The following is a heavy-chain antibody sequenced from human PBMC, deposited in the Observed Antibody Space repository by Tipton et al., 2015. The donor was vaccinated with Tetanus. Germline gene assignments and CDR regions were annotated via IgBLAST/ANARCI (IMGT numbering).Heavy chain of an antibody. Sequence: RSLRLSCAASGFTFSSYAMHWVRQAPGKGLEWVAVISYDGSNKYYADSVKGRFTISRDNSKNTLYLQMNSLRAEDTAVYYCARDEGYCSGGSCYSSTFDYWGQGTLVTVSS. CDR3: ARDEGYCSGGSCYSSTFDY. D-gene: IGHD2-15*01. CDR2: ISYDGSNK. CDR1: GFTFSSYA. V-gene: IGHV3-30*04. J-gene: IGHJ4*02.